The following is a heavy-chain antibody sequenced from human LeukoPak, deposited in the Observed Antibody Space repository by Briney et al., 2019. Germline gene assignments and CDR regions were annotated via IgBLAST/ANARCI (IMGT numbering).Heavy chain of an antibody. CDR1: GGSISSGDYY. D-gene: IGHD6-13*01. CDR3: ARDGRYSSSWYYMDV. Sequence: PSQTLSLTCTVSGGSISSGDYYWSWIRQPPGKGLEWIGYIYYSGSTYYNPSLKSRVTISVDTSKNQFSLKLSSVTAADTAVYYCARDGRYSSSWYYMDVWGKGTTVTVYS. J-gene: IGHJ6*03. V-gene: IGHV4-30-4*08. CDR2: IYYSGST.